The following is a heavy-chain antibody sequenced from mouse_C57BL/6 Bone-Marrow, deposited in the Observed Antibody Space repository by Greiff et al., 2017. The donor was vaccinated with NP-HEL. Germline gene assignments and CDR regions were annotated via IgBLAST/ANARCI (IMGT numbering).Heavy chain of an antibody. V-gene: IGHV10-3*01. CDR1: GFTFNTYA. CDR2: IRSKSSNYAT. CDR3: VRSYYGSSYVGYFDV. J-gene: IGHJ1*03. D-gene: IGHD1-1*01. Sequence: EVQLVESGGGLVQPKGSLKLSCAASGFTFNTYAMHWVRQAPGKGLEWVARIRSKSSNYATYYADSVKDSFTISRDDSQSMLYLQMNNLKTEDTAMYYCVRSYYGSSYVGYFDVWGTGTTVTVSS.